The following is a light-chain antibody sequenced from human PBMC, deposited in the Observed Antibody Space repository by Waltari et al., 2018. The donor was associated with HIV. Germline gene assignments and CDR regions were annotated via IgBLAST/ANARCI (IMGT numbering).Light chain of an antibody. CDR1: SGQSSSA. J-gene: IGLJ3*02. Sequence: QLVLTQSPSASASLGASVKLTCTLSSGQSSSAIAWPQQQPEKGPRYLMKLNSDGSHSKGDGIPDRFSGSSSGAERYLTISSLQSEDEADYYCQTWGTGILVFGGGTNLTVL. CDR2: LNSDGSH. CDR3: QTWGTGILV. V-gene: IGLV4-69*01.